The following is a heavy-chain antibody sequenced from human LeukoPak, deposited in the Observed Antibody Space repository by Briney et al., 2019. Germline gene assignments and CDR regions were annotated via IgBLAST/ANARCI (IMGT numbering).Heavy chain of an antibody. CDR1: GFTFNNYA. Sequence: GGSLRLSCVASGFTFNNYAMSWVRQAPGKGLEWVSTISGSGGRIFYADSVQGRFTISRDKSKNTVNLQVNGLRAEDTAVYYCAREAFYSSGWFSLFGYWGQGNLVTVSS. V-gene: IGHV3-23*01. D-gene: IGHD6-19*01. CDR3: AREAFYSSGWFSLFGY. J-gene: IGHJ4*02. CDR2: ISGSGGRI.